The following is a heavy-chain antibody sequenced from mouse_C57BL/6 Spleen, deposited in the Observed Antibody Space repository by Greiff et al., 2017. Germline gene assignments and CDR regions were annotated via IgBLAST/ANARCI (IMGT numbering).Heavy chain of an antibody. CDR2: IDPSASYT. CDR1: GYTFTSYW. J-gene: IGHJ2*01. Sequence: QQSCKASGYTFTSYWMQWVKQRPGQGLEWIGEIDPSASYTNYNQKFQGKATLTVDTSSSTAYMQLSSLTSEDSAVYYCASRDSNYEDFDYWGQGTTLTVSS. V-gene: IGHV1-50*01. D-gene: IGHD2-5*01. CDR3: ASRDSNYEDFDY.